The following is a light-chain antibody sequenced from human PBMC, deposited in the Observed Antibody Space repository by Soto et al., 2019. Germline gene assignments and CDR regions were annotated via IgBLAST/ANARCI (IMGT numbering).Light chain of an antibody. J-gene: IGKJ1*01. CDR2: KVS. CDR1: QSLVYSDGNTY. V-gene: IGKV2-30*01. CDR3: MLGTLSTWT. Sequence: DVVMTQSPLSLPVTLGQPASISCRSSQSLVYSDGNTYLNWFQQRPGQSPRRLIYKVSNRDSGVPDRFSGSGSGTDFTLKISRVEAEDVGVYYCMLGTLSTWTFVQGT.